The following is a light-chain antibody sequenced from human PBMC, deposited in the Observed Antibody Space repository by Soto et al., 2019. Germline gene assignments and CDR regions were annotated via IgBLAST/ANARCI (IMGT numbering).Light chain of an antibody. CDR3: SSYTSSSTYG. V-gene: IGLV2-14*01. CDR2: DVS. J-gene: IGLJ1*01. Sequence: QSVLTQPASVSGSPGQSITISCTGTSSDVGGYNNVSWYQQHPGKAPKLMIYDVSNRPSGVSNRFSGSKSGNTASLTISGLQAEDEADYYCSSYTSSSTYGFGTGTKVTVL. CDR1: SSDVGGYNN.